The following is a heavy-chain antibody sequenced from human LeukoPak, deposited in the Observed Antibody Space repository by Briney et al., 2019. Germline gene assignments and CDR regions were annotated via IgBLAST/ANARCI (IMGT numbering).Heavy chain of an antibody. CDR3: ARHVRPYYDFWSGYYPTGADYYYYGMDV. CDR2: INHSGST. Sequence: SETLSLTCAVYGGSFSGYYWSWIRQPPGKGLEWIGEINHSGSTNYNPSLKSRVTISVDTSKNQFSLKLSSVTAADTAVYYCARHVRPYYDFWSGYYPTGADYYYYGMDVWGQGTTVTVSS. CDR1: GGSFSGYY. D-gene: IGHD3-3*01. J-gene: IGHJ6*02. V-gene: IGHV4-34*01.